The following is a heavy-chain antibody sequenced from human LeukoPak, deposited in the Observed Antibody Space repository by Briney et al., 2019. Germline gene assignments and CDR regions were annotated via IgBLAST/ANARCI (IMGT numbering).Heavy chain of an antibody. CDR3: ARDATYYSDPSTYEDAFDI. V-gene: IGHV4-38-2*02. CDR1: DYSITSGYY. J-gene: IGHJ3*02. D-gene: IGHD3-22*01. Sequence: SETLSLTCTVSDYSITSGYYWAWIRQPPGKGPEWIGSVFRSGSTSYNPSLRSRVSISVDTVNNHFSLNLTSVTAADTAVYYCARDATYYSDPSTYEDAFDIWGQGTMVTVSS. CDR2: VFRSGST.